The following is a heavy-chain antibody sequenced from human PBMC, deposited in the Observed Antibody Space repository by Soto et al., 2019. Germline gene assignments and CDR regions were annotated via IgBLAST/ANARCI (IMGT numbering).Heavy chain of an antibody. V-gene: IGHV3-30-3*01. Sequence: HPGGSMRLSCAASGFTFCSYAMHWVRQAPGKGLEWVAVISYDGSNKYYADSVKGRFTISRDNSKNTLYLQMNSLRAEDTAVYYCARDNRRAPMVPDYWGQGTLVTVSS. J-gene: IGHJ4*02. CDR2: ISYDGSNK. CDR3: ARDNRRAPMVPDY. D-gene: IGHD2-8*01. CDR1: GFTFCSYA.